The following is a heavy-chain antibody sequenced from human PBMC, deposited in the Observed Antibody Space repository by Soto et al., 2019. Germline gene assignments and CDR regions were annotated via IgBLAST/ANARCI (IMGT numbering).Heavy chain of an antibody. V-gene: IGHV3-11*01. D-gene: IGHD1-1*01. Sequence: QVQLVESGGGLVKPGGSLRLSCAASGFTFRDHYMTRIRQAPGTGLQWISYITSSGSYRHYADSVKGRFTISRDNANNSLYLQMNNLRAEDTAVYYCANNPNYYYDVDVWSKGTTVIVSS. CDR2: ITSSGSYR. CDR1: GFTFRDHY. J-gene: IGHJ6*03. CDR3: ANNPNYYYDVDV.